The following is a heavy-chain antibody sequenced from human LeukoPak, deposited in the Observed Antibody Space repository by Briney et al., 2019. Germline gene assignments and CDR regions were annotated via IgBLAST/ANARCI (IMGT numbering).Heavy chain of an antibody. J-gene: IGHJ4*02. Sequence: SETLSLTCTVSGGSISSSSYYWGWIRQPPGKGLEWIGSIYYSGNTYYNASLKSQVSISIDTSKNQFSLKLSSVTAADTAVYYCARASFYYDMASFWGQGTLVTVSS. V-gene: IGHV4-39*01. CDR1: GGSISSSSYY. CDR2: IYYSGNT. D-gene: IGHD3-22*01. CDR3: ARASFYYDMASF.